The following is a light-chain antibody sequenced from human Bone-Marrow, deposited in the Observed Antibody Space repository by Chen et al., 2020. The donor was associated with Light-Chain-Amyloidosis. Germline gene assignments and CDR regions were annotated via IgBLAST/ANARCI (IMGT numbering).Light chain of an antibody. J-gene: IGLJ1*01. CDR2: EVT. CDR1: SSDVGGDNH. CDR3: SSYTITNTLV. V-gene: IGLV2-14*01. Sequence: QSALTQPASVSGSPVPSLTNSCTGTSSDVGGDNHVSWYQQHPDKAPKLMIYEVTNRPSWVPDRFSGSKSDNTASLTISGLQTEDEADYFCSSYTITNTLVFGSGTRVTVL.